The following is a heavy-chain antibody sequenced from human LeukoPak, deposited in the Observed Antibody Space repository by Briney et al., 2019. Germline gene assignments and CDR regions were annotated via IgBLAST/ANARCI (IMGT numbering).Heavy chain of an antibody. J-gene: IGHJ4*02. D-gene: IGHD5-24*01. Sequence: GGSLRLSCAASGFTFDDYGMSWVRQAPGKGLEWVSAINWNGGSTGYADSVKGRSTISRDNAKNSLYLQMNSLRAEDTALYYCAKGYRKGRWLPLDYWGQGTLVTVSS. CDR2: INWNGGST. V-gene: IGHV3-20*04. CDR3: AKGYRKGRWLPLDY. CDR1: GFTFDDYG.